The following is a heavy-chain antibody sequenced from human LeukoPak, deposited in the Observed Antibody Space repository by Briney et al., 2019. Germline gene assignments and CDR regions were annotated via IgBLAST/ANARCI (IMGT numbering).Heavy chain of an antibody. CDR3: ARGSYYYGSGSYSAIVY. V-gene: IGHV4-34*01. CDR2: INHIGST. CDR1: GGSFSGYY. Sequence: SETLSLTCAVYGGSFSGYYWSWIRQPPGKGLEWIGEINHIGSTNYNPSLKSRVTISVDTSKNQFSLKLSSVPAADTAVYYCARGSYYYGSGSYSAIVYWGQGTLVTVSS. D-gene: IGHD3-10*01. J-gene: IGHJ4*02.